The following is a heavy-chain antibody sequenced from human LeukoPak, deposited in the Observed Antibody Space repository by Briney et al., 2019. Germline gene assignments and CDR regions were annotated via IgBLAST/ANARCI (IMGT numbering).Heavy chain of an antibody. CDR3: AKDSVTTIPDY. CDR1: GFTFSSFG. V-gene: IGHV3-30*18. D-gene: IGHD5-12*01. J-gene: IGHJ4*02. CDR2: ISYDGSNR. Sequence: GGSLRLSCAASGFTFSSFGMHWVRQAPGKGLEWVAVISYDGSNRYYADSVKGRFTISRDNSKNTLYLQMNSLRAEDTALYYCAKDSVTTIPDYWGQGTLVTVSS.